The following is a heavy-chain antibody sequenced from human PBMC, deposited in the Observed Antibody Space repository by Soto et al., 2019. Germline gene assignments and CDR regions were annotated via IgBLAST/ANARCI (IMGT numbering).Heavy chain of an antibody. Sequence: SETLSLTFTVSGGSITTNHWGWIRQPPGKGLEWIGTIFYSGSTYYNPSLKSRVTISVDTSKNQFSLKLTSVTAADTALYYCARRYGWLYFDYWGQGSLVTVSS. J-gene: IGHJ4*02. CDR1: GGSITTNH. CDR2: IFYSGST. V-gene: IGHV4-39*01. D-gene: IGHD3-10*01. CDR3: ARRYGWLYFDY.